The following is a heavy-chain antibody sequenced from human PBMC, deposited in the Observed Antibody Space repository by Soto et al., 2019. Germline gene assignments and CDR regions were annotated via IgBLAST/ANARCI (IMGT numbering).Heavy chain of an antibody. CDR2: IYYSGST. Sequence: QLQLQESGPGLVKPSETLSLTCTVSGGSISSSSYYWGWIRQPPGKGLEWIGSIYYSGSTYYNPSLKSRVTISVDPSKNQFSLKLSSVTAADTAVYYCARLRWLQPVDYWGQGTLVTVSS. CDR3: ARLRWLQPVDY. CDR1: GGSISSSSYY. V-gene: IGHV4-39*01. J-gene: IGHJ4*02. D-gene: IGHD5-12*01.